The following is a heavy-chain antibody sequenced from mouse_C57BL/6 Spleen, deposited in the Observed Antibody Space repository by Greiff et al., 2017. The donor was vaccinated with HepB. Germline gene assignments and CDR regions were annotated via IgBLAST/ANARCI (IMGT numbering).Heavy chain of an antibody. CDR3: TRGGDYYGSSYDWYFDV. D-gene: IGHD1-1*01. Sequence: EVNVVESGEGLVKPGGSLKLSCAASGFTFSSYAMSWVRQTPEKRLEWVAYISSGGDYIYYADTVKGRFTISRDNARNTLYLQMSSLKSEDTAMYYCTRGGDYYGSSYDWYFDVWGTGTTVTVSS. CDR1: GFTFSSYA. CDR2: ISSGGDYI. J-gene: IGHJ1*03. V-gene: IGHV5-9-1*02.